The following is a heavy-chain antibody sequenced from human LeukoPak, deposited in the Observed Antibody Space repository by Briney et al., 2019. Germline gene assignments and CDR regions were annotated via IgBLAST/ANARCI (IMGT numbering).Heavy chain of an antibody. CDR2: INPNSGGT. Sequence: ASVKVSCKASGYTFTGYYMHWVRQAPGQGLEWMGWINPNSGGTNYAQKFQGRVTMTRDTSISTAYMELSRLRSDDTAVYYCARDGGIAAAGPFDPWGQGTLVTVSS. V-gene: IGHV1-2*02. CDR3: ARDGGIAAAGPFDP. CDR1: GYTFTGYY. J-gene: IGHJ5*02. D-gene: IGHD6-13*01.